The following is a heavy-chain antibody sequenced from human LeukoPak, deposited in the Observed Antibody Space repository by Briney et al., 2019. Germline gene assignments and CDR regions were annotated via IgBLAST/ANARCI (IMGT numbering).Heavy chain of an antibody. CDR2: INHSGST. CDR1: GGSFSGYY. Sequence: SETLSLTCAVYGGSFSGYYWSWIRQPPGKGLEWIGEINHSGSTNYNPSLKSRVTISVDTSKNQFSLKLSSVTAADTAVYYCARVGGTRYCSGGSCYSRPGPIYWGQGTLVTVSS. CDR3: ARVGGTRYCSGGSCYSRPGPIY. J-gene: IGHJ4*02. D-gene: IGHD2-15*01. V-gene: IGHV4-34*01.